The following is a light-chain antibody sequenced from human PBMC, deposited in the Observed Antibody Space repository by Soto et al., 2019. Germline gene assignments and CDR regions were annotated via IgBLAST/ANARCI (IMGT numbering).Light chain of an antibody. CDR1: QTVSQY. V-gene: IGKV3-11*01. CDR3: QQRYSWPPLT. Sequence: EVVLTQSPATLSLSPGERATLSCRASQTVSQYLAWYQQKPGQAPSLLIHDASNRATGIPARFSGTVSGTDFPLSIISVDPEYFAVYDCQQRYSWPPLTFGGGSKVEIK. J-gene: IGKJ4*01. CDR2: DAS.